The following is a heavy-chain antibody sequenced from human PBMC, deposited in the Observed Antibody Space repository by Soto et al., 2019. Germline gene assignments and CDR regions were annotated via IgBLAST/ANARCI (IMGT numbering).Heavy chain of an antibody. CDR1: GGSISSYY. D-gene: IGHD5-18*01. V-gene: IGHV4-59*01. Sequence: QVQLQESGPGLVKPSETLSLTCTVSGGSISSYYWSWIRQPPGKGLEWIGYIYYSGSTNYNPSLKSRVTISVDTSKNQFSLKQSSVTAADTAGYYCVSQLRSDAFDIWGQGTMVTVSS. CDR3: VSQLRSDAFDI. CDR2: IYYSGST. J-gene: IGHJ3*02.